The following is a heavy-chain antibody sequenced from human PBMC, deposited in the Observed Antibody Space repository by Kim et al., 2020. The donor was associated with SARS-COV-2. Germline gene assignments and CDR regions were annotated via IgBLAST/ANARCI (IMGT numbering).Heavy chain of an antibody. D-gene: IGHD2-15*01. V-gene: IGHV3-30*18. J-gene: IGHJ4*02. Sequence: GGSLRLSCAASGFTFSSYGMHWVRQAPGKGLEWVAVISYDGSNKYYADSVKGRFTISRDNSKNTLYLQMNSLRAEDTAVYYCAKSRVGWWSKDYWGQGTLVTVSS. CDR3: AKSRVGWWSKDY. CDR2: ISYDGSNK. CDR1: GFTFSSYG.